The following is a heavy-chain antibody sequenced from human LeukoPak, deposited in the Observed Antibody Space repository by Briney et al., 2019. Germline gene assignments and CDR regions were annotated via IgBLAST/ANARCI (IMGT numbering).Heavy chain of an antibody. V-gene: IGHV3-7*01. J-gene: IGHJ4*02. CDR2: INQDGGEK. CDR1: RFIFSSYW. D-gene: IGHD1-14*01. Sequence: GGSLRLSCAASRFIFSSYWMTWVRQAPGKGLEWVANINQDGGEKYYVDSVKGRFTISRDNAKNSLYLQMNSLRAEDAAVYYCATDYHGYFDYWGQGTLVTVSS. CDR3: ATDYHGYFDY.